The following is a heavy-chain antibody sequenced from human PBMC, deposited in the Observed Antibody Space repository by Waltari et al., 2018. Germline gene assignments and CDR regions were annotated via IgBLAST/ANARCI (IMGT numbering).Heavy chain of an antibody. Sequence: QVQLQESGPGLVKPSQTLSLTCTVSGGSISSGGYYWSWIRQHPGTGLEWIGYIYYSGSTYYNPSLKSRVTISVDTSKNQFSLKLSSVTAADTAVYYCARELSYDSSGYYRAPDAFDIWGQGTMVTVSS. CDR2: IYYSGST. CDR3: ARELSYDSSGYYRAPDAFDI. CDR1: GGSISSGGYY. J-gene: IGHJ3*02. D-gene: IGHD3-22*01. V-gene: IGHV4-31*03.